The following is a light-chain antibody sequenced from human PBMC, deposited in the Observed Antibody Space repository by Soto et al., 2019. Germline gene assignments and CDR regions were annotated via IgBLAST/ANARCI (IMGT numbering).Light chain of an antibody. J-gene: IGLJ1*01. CDR2: TSS. CDR3: VTWDSSMSAWV. Sequence: QSVPTQLHSASGTPGQRVTISWSGSSFNIVTRSVPWFQQLPGTAPKLLISTSSKRPSGIPDRFSGSKSGTSATLGITGFQTGDEADYYCVTWDSSMSAWVFGAGTKVTVL. V-gene: IGLV1-51*02. CDR1: SFNIVTRS.